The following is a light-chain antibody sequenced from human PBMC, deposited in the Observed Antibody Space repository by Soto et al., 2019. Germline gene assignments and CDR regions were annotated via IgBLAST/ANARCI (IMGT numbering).Light chain of an antibody. J-gene: IGLJ1*01. CDR3: SAWDDSLRAYV. CDR1: SSNIGSDF. CDR2: HNY. Sequence: QSVLTQPPSASGTPGQRVTISCSGSSSNIGSDFVYWYQQLPGTAPKLLIYHNYQRPSGVPDRFAGSKSGTSGSLAISDLRSEEEADYDCSAWDDSLRAYVFGAGTKLTVL. V-gene: IGLV1-47*01.